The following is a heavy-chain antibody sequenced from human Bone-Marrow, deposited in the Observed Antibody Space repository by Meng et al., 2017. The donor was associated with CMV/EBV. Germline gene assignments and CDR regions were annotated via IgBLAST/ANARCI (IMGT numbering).Heavy chain of an antibody. CDR1: GGSISSSSYY. D-gene: IGHD4-17*01. V-gene: IGHV4-39*01. CDR2: IYYSGTT. Sequence: SETLSLTCTVSGGSISSSSYYWGWIRQPPGMGLEWVGSIYYSGTTYYNPSLKSRVIISVDTSKNQFSLRLSSVTTAGTAVAVYYCARGNTYYGLFDHWGQGALVTVSS. J-gene: IGHJ4*02. CDR3: ARGNTYYGLFDH.